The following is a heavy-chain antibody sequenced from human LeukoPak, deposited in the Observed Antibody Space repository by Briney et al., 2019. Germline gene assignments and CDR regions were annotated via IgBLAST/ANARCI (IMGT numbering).Heavy chain of an antibody. CDR2: INPDSGDS. D-gene: IGHD3-3*01. CDR3: ATGVAIAFTY. V-gene: IGHV1-2*02. CDR1: GYTFTGYY. Sequence: ASVKVSCKASGYTFTGYYIHWVRQAPGQGLEWMAWINPDSGDSYSAPKLQGRVTMTRDTPVNTASMEVSWLTSDDTAVYYCATGVAIAFTYWRQGTLVTVSS. J-gene: IGHJ4*02.